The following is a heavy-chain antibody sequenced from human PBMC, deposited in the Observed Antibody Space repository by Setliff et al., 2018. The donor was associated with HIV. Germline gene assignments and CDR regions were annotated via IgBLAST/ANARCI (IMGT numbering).Heavy chain of an antibody. Sequence: PGGSLRLSCAASGFTFSSHWMSWVRQAPGKGLEWVANIKEDGSEKYYVDSVKGRFAISRENAKNSLYLQMNSLRADDTAVFYCARVAGDSFDVWGEGTMVTVSS. D-gene: IGHD6-19*01. J-gene: IGHJ3*01. CDR1: GFTFSSHW. V-gene: IGHV3-7*03. CDR3: ARVAGDSFDV. CDR2: IKEDGSEK.